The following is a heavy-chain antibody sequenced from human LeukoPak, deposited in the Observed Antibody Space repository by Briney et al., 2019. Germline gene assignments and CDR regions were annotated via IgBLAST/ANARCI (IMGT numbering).Heavy chain of an antibody. D-gene: IGHD2-8*01. CDR3: ARANAVYYMDV. CDR1: GFSFSSYE. CDR2: ISSSGRTT. J-gene: IGHJ6*03. V-gene: IGHV3-48*03. Sequence: GGSLRLSCAASGFSFSSYEMNWVRQAPGKGLDWVSYISSSGRTTYYADSVKGRFTISRDNAKNSLYLQMNNLRAEDTAVYYCARANAVYYMDVWGKGTTVTVSS.